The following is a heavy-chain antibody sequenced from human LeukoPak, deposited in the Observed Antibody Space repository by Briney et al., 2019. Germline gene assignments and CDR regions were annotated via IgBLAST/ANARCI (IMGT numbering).Heavy chain of an antibody. J-gene: IGHJ4*02. V-gene: IGHV1-69*05. CDR2: IIPIFGTT. CDR1: GGTFNSYA. CDR3: ARDARFSLLDY. D-gene: IGHD3-10*01. Sequence: SVKVSCKASGGTFNSYAISWVRQAPGQGLEWMGGIIPIFGTTNYAQKLQGRVTMTTDTSTSTAYMELRSLRSDDTAVYYCARDARFSLLDYWGQGTLVTVSS.